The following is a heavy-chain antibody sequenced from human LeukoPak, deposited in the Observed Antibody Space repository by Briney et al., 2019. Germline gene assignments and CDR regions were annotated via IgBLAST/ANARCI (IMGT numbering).Heavy chain of an antibody. CDR1: GFTFSSYS. CDR2: ISGSGGST. D-gene: IGHD3-9*01. V-gene: IGHV3-23*01. J-gene: IGHJ4*02. Sequence: GGSLRLSCAASGFTFSSYSMNWVRQAPGKGLEWVSAISGSGGSTYYADSVKGRFTISRDNSKNTLYLQMNSLRAEDTAVYYCAKGTVTGYFPQYYFDYWGQGTLVTVSS. CDR3: AKGTVTGYFPQYYFDY.